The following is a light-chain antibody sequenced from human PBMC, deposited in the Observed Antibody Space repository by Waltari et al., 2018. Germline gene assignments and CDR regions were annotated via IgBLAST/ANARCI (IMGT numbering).Light chain of an antibody. V-gene: IGLV2-14*03. J-gene: IGLJ1*01. CDR3: GSYTSSTTLA. Sequence: QSALTQPASVAGSPGKSITLSCTGTSSDVGGSDYVSWYQHHPGKAPNLMLYYFSNRPLEVSHRFSGSKSGNTASLTISGLQADDEAEYYCGSYTSSTTLAFGTGTKVTVL. CDR1: SSDVGGSDY. CDR2: YFS.